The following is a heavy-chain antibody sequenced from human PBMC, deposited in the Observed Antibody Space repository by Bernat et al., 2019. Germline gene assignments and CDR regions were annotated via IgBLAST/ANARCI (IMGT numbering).Heavy chain of an antibody. V-gene: IGHV3-23*01. J-gene: IGHJ5*02. Sequence: EVQLLESGGGLVQPGGSLRLSCAASGFTFSSYAMSWVRQAPGKGLEWVSAISGSGCSTYYADSVKGRFTISRDNSKNTLYLQMNSLRAEDTAVYYCARVYSLWFGESFSWFDPWGQGTLVTVSS. D-gene: IGHD3-10*01. CDR1: GFTFSSYA. CDR3: ARVYSLWFGESFSWFDP. CDR2: ISGSGCST.